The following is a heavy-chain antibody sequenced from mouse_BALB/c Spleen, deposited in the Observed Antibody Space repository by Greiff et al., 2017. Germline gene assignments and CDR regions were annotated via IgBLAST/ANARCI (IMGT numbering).Heavy chain of an antibody. D-gene: IGHD2-3*01. Sequence: VQLVESGAELVRPGTSVKVSCKASGYAFTNYLIEWVKQRPGQGLEWIGVINPGSGGTNYNEKFKGKATLTADKSSSTAYMQLSSLTSDDSAVYFCARWIYDGYYEGEYYYAMDYWGQGTSVTVSS. CDR2: INPGSGGT. CDR1: GYAFTNYL. CDR3: ARWIYDGYYEGEYYYAMDY. V-gene: IGHV1-54*01. J-gene: IGHJ4*01.